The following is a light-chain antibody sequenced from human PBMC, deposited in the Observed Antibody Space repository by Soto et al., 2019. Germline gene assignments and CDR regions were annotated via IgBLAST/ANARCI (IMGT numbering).Light chain of an antibody. CDR1: SSNIGNNY. CDR3: GTWDSSLSAVV. CDR2: DNN. V-gene: IGLV1-51*01. Sequence: QSVLTQPPSVSAAPGQKVTISCSGSSSNIGNNYVSWYQQLPGTAPKLLIYDNNKRPSGIPDRFSGSKSGTSATLGITGLQTGDEADYYCGTWDSSLSAVVFGGGTKDTVL. J-gene: IGLJ2*01.